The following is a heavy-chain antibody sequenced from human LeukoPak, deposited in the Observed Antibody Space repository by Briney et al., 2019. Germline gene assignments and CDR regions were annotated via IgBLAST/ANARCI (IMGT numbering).Heavy chain of an antibody. CDR3: ARALEFLGITMVRGVTAFDP. Sequence: GGSLRLSCAASGFTFSSYWMSWVRQAPGKGLEWVANIKQDGSEKYYVDSVKGRFTISRDNAKDSLYLQMNSLRAEDTAVYYCARALEFLGITMVRGVTAFDPWGQGTLVTVSS. CDR1: GFTFSSYW. CDR2: IKQDGSEK. V-gene: IGHV3-7*01. D-gene: IGHD3-10*01. J-gene: IGHJ5*02.